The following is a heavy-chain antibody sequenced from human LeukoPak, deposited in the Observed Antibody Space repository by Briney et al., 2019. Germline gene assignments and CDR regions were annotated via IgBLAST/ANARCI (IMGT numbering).Heavy chain of an antibody. CDR1: GGTFSSYA. CDR2: IIPIFGTA. J-gene: IGHJ4*02. D-gene: IGHD3-22*01. CDR3: ARDSYYDSSGYYHGDY. Sequence: SVKVSCKAAGGTFSSYAISWVRQAPGQGLEWMGRIIPIFGTANYAQKFQGRVTITTDESTSTAYMELSSLRSEDTAVYYCARDSYYDSSGYYHGDYWGQGTLVTVSS. V-gene: IGHV1-69*05.